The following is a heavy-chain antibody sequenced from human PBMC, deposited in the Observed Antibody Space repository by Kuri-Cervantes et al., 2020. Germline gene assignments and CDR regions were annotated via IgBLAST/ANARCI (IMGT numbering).Heavy chain of an antibody. V-gene: IGHV3-23*01. D-gene: IGHD5-24*01. Sequence: GESLKISCAASGFTLSSYAMSWVRQAPGKGLEWVSAISGSGGSTYYADSVKGRFTISRDNSKNTLYLQMNSLRAEDAAVYYCARWRSSRRDGLDYWGQGTLVTVSS. CDR3: ARWRSSRRDGLDY. J-gene: IGHJ4*02. CDR1: GFTLSSYA. CDR2: ISGSGGST.